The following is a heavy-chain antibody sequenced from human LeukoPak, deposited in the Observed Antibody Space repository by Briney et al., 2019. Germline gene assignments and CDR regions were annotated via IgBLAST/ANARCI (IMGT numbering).Heavy chain of an antibody. CDR3: ARDNSAATWYFDL. V-gene: IGHV3-48*01. Sequence: GGSLRLSCAASRFTFSSYSMNWVRQAPGKGLEWISYISSSSSTIYYADSVKGRFTISRDNAKNSLFLQMNGLRAEDTAVYYCARDNSAATWYFDLWGRGTLVTVSS. CDR1: RFTFSSYS. CDR2: ISSSSSTI. J-gene: IGHJ2*01. D-gene: IGHD3-10*01.